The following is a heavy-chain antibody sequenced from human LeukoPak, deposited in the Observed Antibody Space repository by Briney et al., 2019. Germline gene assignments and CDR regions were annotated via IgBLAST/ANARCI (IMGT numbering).Heavy chain of an antibody. Sequence: PGGSLRLSCAASGFTFSSHAMSWVRQAPGKGLEWVSAITSGSGSNVYYTDSLKGRFTISRDKSKNTLYLHMNSLRAEDTAVYYCARHGSWSFDYWGQGTLLTVSA. J-gene: IGHJ4*02. V-gene: IGHV3-23*01. CDR2: ITSGSGSNV. D-gene: IGHD6-13*01. CDR1: GFTFSSHA. CDR3: ARHGSWSFDY.